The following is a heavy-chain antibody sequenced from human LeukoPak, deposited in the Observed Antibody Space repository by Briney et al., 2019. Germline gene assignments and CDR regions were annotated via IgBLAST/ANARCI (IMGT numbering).Heavy chain of an antibody. CDR2: IYYSGST. CDR3: ARHSDGYSGYDYPYYYYGMDV. CDR1: GGSISSSSYY. D-gene: IGHD5-12*01. J-gene: IGHJ6*02. V-gene: IGHV4-39*01. Sequence: SETLPLTCTVSGGSISSSSYYWGWIRQPPGKGLEWIGSIYYSGSTYYNPSLKSRVTISVDTSKNQFSLKLSSVTAADTAVYYCARHSDGYSGYDYPYYYYGMDVWGQGTTVTVSS.